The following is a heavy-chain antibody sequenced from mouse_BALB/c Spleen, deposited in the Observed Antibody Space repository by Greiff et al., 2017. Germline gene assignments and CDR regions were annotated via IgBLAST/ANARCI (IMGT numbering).Heavy chain of an antibody. CDR2: IYPGDGDT. V-gene: IGHV1-82*01. D-gene: IGHD4-1*01. Sequence: VQLQQSGPELVKPGASVKISCKASGYAFSSSWMNWVKQRPGQGLEWIGRIYPGDGDTNYNGKFKGKATLTADKSSSTAYMQLSSLTSVDSAVYFCARNWDFDYWGQGTTLTVSS. CDR3: ARNWDFDY. CDR1: GYAFSSSW. J-gene: IGHJ2*01.